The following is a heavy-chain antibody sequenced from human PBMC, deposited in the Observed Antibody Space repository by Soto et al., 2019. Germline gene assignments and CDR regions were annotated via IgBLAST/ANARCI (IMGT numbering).Heavy chain of an antibody. V-gene: IGHV3-48*02. J-gene: IGHJ4*02. Sequence: EVQLVESGGALVQPGGSLRLTCAASGFTFSNYHMNWVRQAPGKGLEWLSYISTTRTTIYYADSVRGRFTISRDNVHNSLYLYMSSLRDEDTAVNYCARDRGGLDFWGQGTLLTVSS. CDR1: GFTFSNYH. CDR2: ISTTRTTI. CDR3: ARDRGGLDF. D-gene: IGHD6-25*01.